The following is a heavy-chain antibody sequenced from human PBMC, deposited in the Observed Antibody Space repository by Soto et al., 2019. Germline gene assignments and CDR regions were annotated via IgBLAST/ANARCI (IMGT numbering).Heavy chain of an antibody. D-gene: IGHD1-26*01. CDR3: ARRGSGSYYDY. V-gene: IGHV3-23*01. Sequence: EVQLLESGGGLVQPGGSLRLSCAASGFTFSSYAMRWVRQAPVKGLEWVSAISGSGDSTYYADSVKGRFTISRDNSKNTLYLQMTSLRADATAVYYCARRGSGSYYDYWGQGTLVTVSS. CDR2: ISGSGDST. J-gene: IGHJ4*02. CDR1: GFTFSSYA.